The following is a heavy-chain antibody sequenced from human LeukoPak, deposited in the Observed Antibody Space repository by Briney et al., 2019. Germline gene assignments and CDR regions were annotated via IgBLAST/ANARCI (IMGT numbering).Heavy chain of an antibody. CDR3: TGEPNWFDP. V-gene: IGHV3-15*01. CDR1: GFTFRNLW. CDR2: IKSKTDGGTT. Sequence: GGSLRLSCAASGFTFRNLWMSWVRQAPGKGLEWVGRIKSKTDGGTTQYAAPVKDRFTISRDDSNSMLYLQMTSLKTEDTAVYYCTGEPNWFDPWGQGNLVTVSS. D-gene: IGHD3-16*01. J-gene: IGHJ5*02.